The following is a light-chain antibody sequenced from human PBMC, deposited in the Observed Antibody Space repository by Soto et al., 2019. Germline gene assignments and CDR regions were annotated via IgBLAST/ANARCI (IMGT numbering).Light chain of an antibody. CDR2: EVN. J-gene: IGLJ1*01. CDR3: TSYAGGNNV. Sequence: QSALTQPPSASGSPGQSVTISCTGTSSDVGGYNYVSWYQQHPGKVPKLMVYEVNKRPSGVPDRFSGSKSGNTASLTVSGLQDEEEADYYCTSYAGGNNVFGTGTKLTVL. V-gene: IGLV2-8*01. CDR1: SSDVGGYNY.